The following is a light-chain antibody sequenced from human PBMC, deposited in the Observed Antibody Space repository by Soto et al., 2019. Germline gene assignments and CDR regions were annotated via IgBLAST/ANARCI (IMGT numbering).Light chain of an antibody. J-gene: IGKJ1*01. CDR2: WAS. V-gene: IGKV4-1*01. CDR3: QQYYTAPWT. CDR1: PRFFYSSNNENY. Sequence: DIVMTQSPDSLSVSLGERSTINCQSSPRFFYSSNNENYLAWXXHKPGHXPKWLIYWASKREAGVPDRFSGSGNGTDFHLLISSLQTEDVAVYYCQQYYTAPWTFGQGTKLDIK.